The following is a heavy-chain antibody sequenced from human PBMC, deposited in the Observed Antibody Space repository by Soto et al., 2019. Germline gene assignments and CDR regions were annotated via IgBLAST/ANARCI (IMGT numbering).Heavy chain of an antibody. J-gene: IGHJ3*02. V-gene: IGHV4-34*01. CDR3: ARVERGTATTVVDAFDI. CDR2: MSHSGGT. D-gene: IGHD1-1*01. CDR1: GGFVSSGSYY. Sequence: QVQLQQWGAGLLKPSETLSLTCAVYGGFVSSGSYYWSWIRQPPGKGLEWIGEMSHSGGTHFNPPRKCRVTISVDASKNQFYLEMSSVTAADTDLYYCARVERGTATTVVDAFDIWGPGTMVTVSS.